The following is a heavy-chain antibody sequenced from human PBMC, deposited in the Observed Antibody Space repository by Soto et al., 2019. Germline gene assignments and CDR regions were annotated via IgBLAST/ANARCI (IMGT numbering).Heavy chain of an antibody. CDR2: IYSGGST. Sequence: GSLRLSCAASGFTVSSNYMSWVRQAPGKGLEWVSVIYSGGSTYYADSVKGRFTISRDNSKNTLYLQMNSLRAEDTAVYYCARDGRYYDFWSGYYSDYYYYGMDVWGQGTTVTVSS. CDR3: ARDGRYYDFWSGYYSDYYYYGMDV. V-gene: IGHV3-53*01. CDR1: GFTVSSNY. D-gene: IGHD3-3*01. J-gene: IGHJ6*02.